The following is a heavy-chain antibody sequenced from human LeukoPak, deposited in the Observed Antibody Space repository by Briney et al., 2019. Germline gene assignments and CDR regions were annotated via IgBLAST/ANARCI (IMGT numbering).Heavy chain of an antibody. D-gene: IGHD3-10*01. J-gene: IGHJ4*02. Sequence: ASVKVSCKASGYTFTSYYMHWVRQAPGQGLEWMGIINPSSGTTSYVQKFLGRVTMTRDTSVTTAYMELSRLRSDDTAVYYCAIPLGSGNYYFYFDYWGQGSLVTVSS. CDR2: INPSSGTT. V-gene: IGHV1-46*01. CDR1: GYTFTSYY. CDR3: AIPLGSGNYYFYFDY.